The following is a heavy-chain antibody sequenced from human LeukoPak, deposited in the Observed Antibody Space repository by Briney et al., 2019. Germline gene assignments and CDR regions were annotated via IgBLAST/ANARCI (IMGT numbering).Heavy chain of an antibody. CDR2: ISGSGGST. J-gene: IGHJ4*02. CDR3: ARWRAYSYGYGFDY. V-gene: IGHV3-23*01. Sequence: GGSLRLSCAASGFTFSSSAMSWVRQAPGKGLEWVSAISGSGGSTYYADSVKGRFTISRDNSKNTLYLQMNSLRAEDTAVYYCARWRAYSYGYGFDYWGQGTLVTVSS. CDR1: GFTFSSSA. D-gene: IGHD5-18*01.